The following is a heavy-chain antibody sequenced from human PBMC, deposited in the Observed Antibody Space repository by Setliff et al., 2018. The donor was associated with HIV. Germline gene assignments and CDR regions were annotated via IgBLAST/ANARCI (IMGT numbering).Heavy chain of an antibody. CDR1: GYSFNSYG. J-gene: IGHJ4*02. V-gene: IGHV1-18*01. D-gene: IGHD3-3*01. Sequence: ASVKVSCKASGYSFNSYGISWVRQAPGQGLEWMGWINTYNGNRHYARNLQGRVTMTTDTSTSTAYMELRSLRSDDTAVYYCARFPNPSQIVVIMPPDYWGQGTLVTVS. CDR2: INTYNGNR. CDR3: ARFPNPSQIVVIMPPDY.